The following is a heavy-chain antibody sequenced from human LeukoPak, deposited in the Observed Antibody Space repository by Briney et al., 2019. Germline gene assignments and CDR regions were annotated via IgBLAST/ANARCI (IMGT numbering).Heavy chain of an antibody. CDR3: AKDLMIYHSYDSSGYYSPFDY. CDR1: GFTFSSYG. Sequence: GGSLRLSCAASGFTFSSYGMHWVRQAPGKGLEWLAVISYDGSNKNYADSVKGRFTISRDNSKNTLYLQMNSLRAEDTAVYYCAKDLMIYHSYDSSGYYSPFDYWGQGTLVTVSS. D-gene: IGHD3-22*01. J-gene: IGHJ4*02. V-gene: IGHV3-30*18. CDR2: ISYDGSNK.